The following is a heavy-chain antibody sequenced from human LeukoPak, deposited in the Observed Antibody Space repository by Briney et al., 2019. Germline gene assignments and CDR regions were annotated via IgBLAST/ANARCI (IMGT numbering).Heavy chain of an antibody. CDR2: INPSGDNT. D-gene: IGHD6-13*01. V-gene: IGHV1-46*01. Sequence: ASVKVSCKASGYIFTSYYMHWVRQAPGKGLEWMGIINPSGDNTNYAQKFKGRVTMTRDTSTSTVYLELSSLRSEDTAVYYCVSSIAAAPFDSWGQGTLVTVSS. CDR3: VSSIAAAPFDS. CDR1: GYIFTSYY. J-gene: IGHJ4*02.